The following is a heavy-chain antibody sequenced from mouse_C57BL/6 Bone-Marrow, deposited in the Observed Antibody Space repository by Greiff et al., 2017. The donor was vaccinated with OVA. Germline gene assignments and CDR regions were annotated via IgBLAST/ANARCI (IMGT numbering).Heavy chain of an antibody. CDR3: TSHLLLRGYYAMDY. CDR1: GFTFSDAW. V-gene: IGHV6-6*01. D-gene: IGHD1-1*01. Sequence: EVHLVESGGGLVQPGGSMKLSCAASGFTFSDAWMDWVRQSPETGLEWVAELRNKANNHATYYAASVKGRFTISIDESKSSVVLQMNSLRAEDTGIYYCTSHLLLRGYYAMDYWGQGTSVTVSS. CDR2: LRNKANNHAT. J-gene: IGHJ4*01.